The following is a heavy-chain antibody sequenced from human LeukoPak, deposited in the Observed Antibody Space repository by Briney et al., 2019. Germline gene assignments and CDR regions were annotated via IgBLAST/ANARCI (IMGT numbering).Heavy chain of an antibody. Sequence: GGSLRLSCTASGFTFSDYWMTWVRQAPGKGPEWVANIKQDGSQRYYVDSVRSRFTISRDNAKNSLFLQMNGLRAEDTAVYYCARRGGSSSRRSPIDYWGQGTLVTVSS. J-gene: IGHJ4*02. CDR1: GFTFSDYW. D-gene: IGHD6-6*01. V-gene: IGHV3-7*01. CDR2: IKQDGSQR. CDR3: ARRGGSSSRRSPIDY.